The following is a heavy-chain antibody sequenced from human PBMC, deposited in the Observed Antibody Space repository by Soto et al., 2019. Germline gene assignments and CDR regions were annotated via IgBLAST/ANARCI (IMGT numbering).Heavy chain of an antibody. V-gene: IGHV1-18*01. D-gene: IGHD3-9*01. CDR3: ARDRVVYFDWLLYYYGMDV. CDR2: ISAYNGNT. CDR1: GYTFTSYG. Sequence: ASVKVSCKASGYTFTSYGISWVRQAPGQGLEWMGWISAYNGNTNYAQKLQGRVTMTTDTSTSTAYMELRSLRSDDTAVYYCARDRVVYFDWLLYYYGMDVWGQGTTVTVSS. J-gene: IGHJ6*02.